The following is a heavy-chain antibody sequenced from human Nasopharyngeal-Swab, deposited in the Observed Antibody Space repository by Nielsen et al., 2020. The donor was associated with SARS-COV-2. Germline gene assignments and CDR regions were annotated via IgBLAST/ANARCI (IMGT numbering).Heavy chain of an antibody. J-gene: IGHJ4*02. D-gene: IGHD3-16*02. CDR2: FDPEDGET. V-gene: IGHV1-24*01. CDR3: ATGEPYVWGSYRYDY. CDR1: GYTLTELS. Sequence: ASVKVSCKVSGYTLTELSMHWVRQAPGKGLEWMGGFDPEDGETIYAQKFQGRVTMTEDTSTDTAYMELSSLRSEDTAVYYCATGEPYVWGSYRYDYWDQGTLVTVSS.